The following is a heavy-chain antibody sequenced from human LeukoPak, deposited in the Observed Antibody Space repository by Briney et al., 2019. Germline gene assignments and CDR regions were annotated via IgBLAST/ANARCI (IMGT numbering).Heavy chain of an antibody. J-gene: IGHJ5*02. CDR2: INPSGGST. Sequence: ASVKVSCKASGYTLTSYYMHWVRQAPGQGLEWMGIINPSGGSTSYAQKFQGRVTMTRDTSTSTVYMELSSLRSEDTAVYYCAREEYCSGGSCSQGFDPWGQGTLVTVSS. D-gene: IGHD2-15*01. V-gene: IGHV1-46*01. CDR1: GYTLTSYY. CDR3: AREEYCSGGSCSQGFDP.